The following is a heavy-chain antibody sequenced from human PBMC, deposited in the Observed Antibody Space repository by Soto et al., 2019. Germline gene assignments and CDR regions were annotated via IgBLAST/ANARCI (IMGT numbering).Heavy chain of an antibody. CDR2: ISSSGSTI. CDR1: GFTFSSYE. D-gene: IGHD5-18*01. Sequence: GGSLRLSCAASGFTFSSYEMNWVRQAPGKGLEWASYISSSGSTIYYADSVKGRFTISRDNAKNSLYLQMNSLRAEDTAVYYCARDKNSYGSRYYYYYGMDVWGQGTTVTVSS. V-gene: IGHV3-48*03. J-gene: IGHJ6*02. CDR3: ARDKNSYGSRYYYYYGMDV.